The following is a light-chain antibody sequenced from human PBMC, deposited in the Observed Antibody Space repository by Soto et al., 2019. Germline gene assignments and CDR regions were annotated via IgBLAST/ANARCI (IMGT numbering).Light chain of an antibody. CDR1: QSVSNNF. CDR3: QQYGYSPT. V-gene: IGKV3-20*01. Sequence: IVWRQCPGTLFLSPGGKDTLSCRASQSVSNNFLAWYQQKPGQPPRLLIYGAFNRAAGIPDRFSGSGSGTDFTLTISRLEPEDFAVYYCQQYGYSPTFGGGTKVDIK. CDR2: GAF. J-gene: IGKJ4*01.